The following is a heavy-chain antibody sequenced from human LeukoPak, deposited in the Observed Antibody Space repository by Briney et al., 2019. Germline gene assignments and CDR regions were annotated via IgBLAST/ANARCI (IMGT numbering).Heavy chain of an antibody. D-gene: IGHD2-2*01. CDR2: INHSGST. CDR1: GGSFSGYY. Sequence: SEALSLTCAVYGGSFSGYYWSWVRQPPGKGLEWIGEINHSGSTNYNPSLKSRVTISVDTSKNQFSLKLSSVTAADTAVYYCARGYCSSTSCYGFDYWGQGTLVAVSS. CDR3: ARGYCSSTSCYGFDY. V-gene: IGHV4-34*01. J-gene: IGHJ4*02.